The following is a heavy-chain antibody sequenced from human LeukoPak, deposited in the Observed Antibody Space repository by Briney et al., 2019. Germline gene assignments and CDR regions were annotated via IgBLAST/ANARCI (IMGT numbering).Heavy chain of an antibody. J-gene: IGHJ4*02. CDR2: IWYDGSNK. CDR1: GFTFSSYG. D-gene: IGHD3-10*01. V-gene: IGHV3-33*06. Sequence: PGRSLRLSCAASGFTFSSYGMHWVRQAPGKGLEWVAVIWYDGSNKYYADSVKGRFNISRDNSKNTLHLQMNSLRAEDTAVYYCAKDGDYYYGSGSYYDYWGQGTLVTVSS. CDR3: AKDGDYYYGSGSYYDY.